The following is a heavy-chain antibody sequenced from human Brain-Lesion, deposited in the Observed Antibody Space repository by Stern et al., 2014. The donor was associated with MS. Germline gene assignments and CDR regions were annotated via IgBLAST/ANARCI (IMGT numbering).Heavy chain of an antibody. D-gene: IGHD1-26*01. J-gene: IGHJ4*02. Sequence: QVQLVESGPGLVKPSETLSLTCTVSGGSITSSSYYWGWIRQPPGRGLEYIGTVYYTGSTFYDPSPKSRVTISVDTSKNQVAPQLTSVTAADTAVYYCVRPDIMGTIWNWGQGTLVTVSS. CDR2: VYYTGST. CDR3: VRPDIMGTIWN. CDR1: GGSITSSSYY. V-gene: IGHV4-39*01.